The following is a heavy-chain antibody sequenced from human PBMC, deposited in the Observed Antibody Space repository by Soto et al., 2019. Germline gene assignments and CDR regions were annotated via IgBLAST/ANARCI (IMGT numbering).Heavy chain of an antibody. V-gene: IGHV1-46*01. D-gene: IGHD3-10*01. J-gene: IGHJ6*02. Sequence: SMKVSCKASGYTFTSYYMHWVRQAPGQGLEWMGIINPSGGSTSYAQKFQGRVTMTRDTSTSTVYMELSSLRSEDTAVYYCARDSEKLWFGELSRPDYGMDVWGQGTTVTVSS. CDR3: ARDSEKLWFGELSRPDYGMDV. CDR2: INPSGGST. CDR1: GYTFTSYY.